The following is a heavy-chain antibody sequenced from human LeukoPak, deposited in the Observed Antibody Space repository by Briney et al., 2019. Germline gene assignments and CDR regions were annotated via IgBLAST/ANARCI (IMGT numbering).Heavy chain of an antibody. CDR1: GFTVSSNY. V-gene: IGHV3-66*01. J-gene: IGHJ3*02. CDR3: ARDASDLGAFDI. Sequence: GSLRLSCAASGFTVSSNYMSWVRQAPGKGLEWVSVIYSGGSTYYADSVKGRFTISRDNSKNTLYLQMNSLRAEDAAVYYCARDASDLGAFDIWGQGTMVTVSS. D-gene: IGHD3-10*01. CDR2: IYSGGST.